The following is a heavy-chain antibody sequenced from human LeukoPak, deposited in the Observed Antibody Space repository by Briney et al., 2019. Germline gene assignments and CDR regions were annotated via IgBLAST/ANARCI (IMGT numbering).Heavy chain of an antibody. D-gene: IGHD6-19*01. CDR3: VRNRGWYALDM. Sequence: GGSLRLSCAASRFTFSDYWMTWVRQAPGQGLEWVANINKDENQKQYVDSVKGRFTISRDNAKNSMYLQLNSLRAEDTGVYYCVRNRGWYALDMWGHGTMVTVSS. V-gene: IGHV3-7*01. CDR1: RFTFSDYW. J-gene: IGHJ3*02. CDR2: INKDENQK.